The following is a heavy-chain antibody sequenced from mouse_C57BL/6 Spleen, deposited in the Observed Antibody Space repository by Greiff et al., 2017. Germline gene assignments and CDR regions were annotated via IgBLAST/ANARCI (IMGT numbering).Heavy chain of an antibody. CDR3: ARSGSNYYFDY. CDR2: IYPSDSET. Sequence: VKPQQPGAELVRPGSSVTLSCKASGYTFTSYWMDWVKQRPGQGLEWIGNIYPSDSETPYNQKFKDKATLTVDKSSSTAYMQLSSLTSEDSAVYYCARSGSNYYFDYWGQGTTLTVSS. D-gene: IGHD2-5*01. CDR1: GYTFTSYW. J-gene: IGHJ2*01. V-gene: IGHV1-61*01.